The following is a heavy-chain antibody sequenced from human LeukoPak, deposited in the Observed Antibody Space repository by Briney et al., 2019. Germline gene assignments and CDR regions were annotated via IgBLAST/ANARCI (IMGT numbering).Heavy chain of an antibody. D-gene: IGHD4/OR15-4a*01. CDR1: GFTVSNNY. J-gene: IGHJ4*02. CDR2: IYYSGST. V-gene: IGHV4-59*02. Sequence: PGGSLRLSCAASGFTVSNNYMSWIRQPPGKGLEWIGYIYYSGSTNYNPSLKSRVTISVDTSKSQFSLKLRSVTAADTAVYYCARDHSGTNYVMDWGQGTLVTVSS. CDR3: ARDHSGTNYVMD.